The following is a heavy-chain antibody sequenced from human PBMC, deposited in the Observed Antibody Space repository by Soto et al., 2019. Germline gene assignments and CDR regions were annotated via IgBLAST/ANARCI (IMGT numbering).Heavy chain of an antibody. CDR2: IWYDGSNK. Sequence: GGSLRLSCAASGFTFSSYGMHWVRQAPGKGLEWVAVIWYDGSNKYYADSAKGRFTISRDNSKNTLYLQMNSLRAEDTAVYYCARETYGETYYYYGMDVWGQGTTVTVSS. V-gene: IGHV3-33*01. J-gene: IGHJ6*02. D-gene: IGHD4-17*01. CDR1: GFTFSSYG. CDR3: ARETYGETYYYYGMDV.